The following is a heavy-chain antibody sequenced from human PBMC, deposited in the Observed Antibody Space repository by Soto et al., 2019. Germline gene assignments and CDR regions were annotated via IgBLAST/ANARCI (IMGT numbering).Heavy chain of an antibody. CDR2: INHSGST. J-gene: IGHJ4*01. CDR3: ARGWYSSGWYYFDY. CDR1: GGSFSGYY. D-gene: IGHD6-19*01. Sequence: SETLSLTCAVYGGSFSGYYWSCIRQPPGKGLEWIGEINHSGSTNYNPSLKSRVTISVDTSKNQFSLKRISVTAADTAVYYCARGWYSSGWYYFDYWGHGTLVTVSS. V-gene: IGHV4-34*01.